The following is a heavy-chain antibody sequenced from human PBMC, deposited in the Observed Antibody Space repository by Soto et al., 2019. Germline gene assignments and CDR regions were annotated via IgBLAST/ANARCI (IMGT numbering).Heavy chain of an antibody. J-gene: IGHJ4*02. CDR1: GFTFSKSA. CDR2: IRDSDSGGST. CDR3: AKVRVGIDVDFDY. D-gene: IGHD2-21*01. V-gene: IGHV3-23*01. Sequence: VGSLRLSCAASGFTFSKSAMTWVRQAPAKGLEWVSTIRDSDSGGSTFYADSVKGRFTISRDDSKNTLYLQMSSLRAEDTAMYYCAKVRVGIDVDFDYWGQGALVTVSS.